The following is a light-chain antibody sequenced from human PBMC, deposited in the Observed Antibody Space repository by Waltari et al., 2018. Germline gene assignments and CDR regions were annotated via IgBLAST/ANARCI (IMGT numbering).Light chain of an antibody. V-gene: IGKV3-20*01. J-gene: IGKJ3*01. CDR2: GAS. CDR3: QQYSSSPLT. CDR1: QSVNNY. Sequence: EIVLTQSPGTLSLSPGERATLSCRASQSVNNYLAWFQQKPGQAPRLLIHGASSRATGIPDRISGSGSRTDFTLTISGLEPQDFAVYYCQQYSSSPLTFGPGTKVDIK.